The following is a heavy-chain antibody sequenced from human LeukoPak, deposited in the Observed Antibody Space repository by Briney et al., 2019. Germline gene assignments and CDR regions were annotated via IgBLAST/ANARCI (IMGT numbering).Heavy chain of an antibody. CDR1: GFTFSSYE. D-gene: IGHD3-22*01. CDR2: ISSSSSYI. CDR3: ARDKADYDSSGFDY. Sequence: GGSLRLSCAASGFTFSSYEMNWVRQAPGKGLEWVSSISSSSSYIYYADSVKGRFTISRDNAKNSLYLQMNSLRAEDTAVYYCARDKADYDSSGFDYWGQGTLVTVSS. J-gene: IGHJ4*02. V-gene: IGHV3-21*01.